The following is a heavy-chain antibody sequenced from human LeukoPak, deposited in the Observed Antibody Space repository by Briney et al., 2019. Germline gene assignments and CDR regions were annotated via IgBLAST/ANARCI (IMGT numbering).Heavy chain of an antibody. V-gene: IGHV3-13*04. CDR1: GFTFSSYD. CDR3: SRVGSSGWPNYFDS. D-gene: IGHD6-19*01. J-gene: IGHJ4*02. CDR2: IGTSGDT. Sequence: PGGSLRLSCAASGFTFSSYDMYWVRQATGKGLEWVSVIGTSGDTYYAGSVKGRFTISRENAKNSLYLQMNSLTAGDTAVYFCSRVGSSGWPNYFDSWGQGTLVTVSS.